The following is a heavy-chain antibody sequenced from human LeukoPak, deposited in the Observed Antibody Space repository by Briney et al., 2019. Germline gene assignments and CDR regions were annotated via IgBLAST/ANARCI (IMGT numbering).Heavy chain of an antibody. Sequence: GGSLRLSCAASGFTFSSYEMNWVRQAPGKGLEWVSYISSSGSTIYYADSVKGRFTISRDNAENSLYLQMNSLRAEDTAVYYCARVGSYGDYGGVDYWGQGTLVTVSS. D-gene: IGHD4-17*01. V-gene: IGHV3-48*03. CDR1: GFTFSSYE. J-gene: IGHJ4*02. CDR2: ISSSGSTI. CDR3: ARVGSYGDYGGVDY.